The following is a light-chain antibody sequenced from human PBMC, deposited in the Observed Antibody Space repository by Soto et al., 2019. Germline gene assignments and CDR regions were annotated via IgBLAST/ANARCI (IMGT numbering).Light chain of an antibody. CDR3: QKYNSAPYA. J-gene: IGKJ2*01. CDR2: GAF. V-gene: IGKV1-27*01. CDR1: QGISNY. Sequence: DIQMTQSPSSLSASVGDRVTITCRASQGISNYLAWYQQRPVQVPKLLIYGAFTLQSGVPSRFSGSGSGTDFTLTISSLQPEDVATYYWQKYNSAPYAFGQGTKLEIK.